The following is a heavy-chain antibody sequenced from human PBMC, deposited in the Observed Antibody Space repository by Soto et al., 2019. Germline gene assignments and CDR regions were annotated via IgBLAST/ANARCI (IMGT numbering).Heavy chain of an antibody. V-gene: IGHV3-21*01. Sequence: GGSLRLSCAASGFTFSSYSMNWVRQAPGKGLEWVSSISSGSSYIYYADSVKGRFTISRDNAKNSLYLQMNSLRAEDTAVYYCARIYDSSGYYYGRVIWGQGTLVTVSS. D-gene: IGHD3-22*01. J-gene: IGHJ4*02. CDR1: GFTFSSYS. CDR3: ARIYDSSGYYYGRVI. CDR2: ISSGSSYI.